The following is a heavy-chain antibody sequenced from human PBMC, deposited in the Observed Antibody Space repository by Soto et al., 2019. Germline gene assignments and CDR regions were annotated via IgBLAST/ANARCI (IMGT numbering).Heavy chain of an antibody. CDR1: GFMFSSYV. CDR2: STDNGGST. D-gene: IGHD2-15*01. CDR3: AKDICGPSRCYNDY. V-gene: IGHV3-23*01. J-gene: IGHJ4*02. Sequence: EVQLLESGGGLVQPAGSLRLSCAASGFMFSSYVMNWVRQAPGKGLEWVASSTDNGGSTYYADSVQGRFTISRDNSKKRLYLQMNSLRADDTAVYYCAKDICGPSRCYNDYWGQGTLGTVSP.